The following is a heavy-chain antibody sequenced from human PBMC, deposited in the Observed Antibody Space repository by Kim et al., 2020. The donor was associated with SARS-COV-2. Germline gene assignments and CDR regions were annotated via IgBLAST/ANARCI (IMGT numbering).Heavy chain of an antibody. CDR2: ISGDGGST. D-gene: IGHD3-22*01. V-gene: IGHV3-43*02. CDR3: VLSTDYYDSSGYYELAEYFQH. CDR1: GFTFDDYA. J-gene: IGHJ1*01. Sequence: GGSVRLSCAASGFTFDDYAMHWVRQAPGKGLEWVSLISGDGGSTYYADSVKGRFTISRDNSKNSLYLQMNSLRTEDTALYYCVLSTDYYDSSGYYELAEYFQHWGQGTLVTVSS.